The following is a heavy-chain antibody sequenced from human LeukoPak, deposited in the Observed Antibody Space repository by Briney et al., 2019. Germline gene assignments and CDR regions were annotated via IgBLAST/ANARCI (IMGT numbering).Heavy chain of an antibody. CDR3: VKDIQYSSGWYEYFDY. V-gene: IGHV3-9*01. Sequence: GGSLRLSCAASGFTFDDYAMHWVRQAPGKGLEWVSGISWNSGSIGYADSVKGRFTISRDNAKNSLYLQMNSLRAEDTALYYCVKDIQYSSGWYEYFDYWGQGTLVTVSS. D-gene: IGHD6-19*01. J-gene: IGHJ4*02. CDR2: ISWNSGSI. CDR1: GFTFDDYA.